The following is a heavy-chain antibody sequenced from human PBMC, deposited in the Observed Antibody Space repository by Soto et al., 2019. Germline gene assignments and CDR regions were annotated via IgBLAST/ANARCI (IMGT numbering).Heavy chain of an antibody. Sequence: QVQLVQSGAEVKKPGASVKVSCKASGYTFTSHGISWVRQAPGQGLEWMGWISAYNGNTNYAQKLQGRVTMTTDTSTSTAYMELRRLRSDDTAVYYCARGPGPFPYYYYYGMDVWGQGTTVTVSS. CDR2: ISAYNGNT. J-gene: IGHJ6*02. CDR1: GYTFTSHG. CDR3: ARGPGPFPYYYYYGMDV. V-gene: IGHV1-18*01.